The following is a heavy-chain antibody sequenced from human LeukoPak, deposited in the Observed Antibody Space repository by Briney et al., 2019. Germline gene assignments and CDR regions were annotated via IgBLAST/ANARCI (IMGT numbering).Heavy chain of an antibody. J-gene: IGHJ4*02. Sequence: PGGALILFCSAAGVNFTAYWMHWGRQDLGKELVWFSIINNPTKCANYDGSAKRRFTISRDNAKNKLYLQMNSLRAEDTAVYYCARAGAYHFDNWGQGTLVTVSS. CDR3: ARAGAYHFDN. V-gene: IGHV3-74*01. CDR2: INNPTKCA. D-gene: IGHD3-16*01. CDR1: GVNFTAYW.